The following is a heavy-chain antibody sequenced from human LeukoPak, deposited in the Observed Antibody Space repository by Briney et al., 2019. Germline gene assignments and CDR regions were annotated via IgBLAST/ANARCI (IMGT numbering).Heavy chain of an antibody. CDR3: VRDFEVPAAAPDYYYFYCMDV. J-gene: IGHJ6*03. CDR2: ISSGGTTI. V-gene: IGHV3-48*04. Sequence: PGGSLRLSCAVSGFTFSVYGMNWVRQAPGKGLEWLSHISSGGTTIYYADSVKGRFTVSRDNVENSLFLQMNSLRVDDTAVYYCVRDFEVPAAAPDYYYFYCMDVWGTGTTVTVSS. D-gene: IGHD2-2*01. CDR1: GFTFSVYG.